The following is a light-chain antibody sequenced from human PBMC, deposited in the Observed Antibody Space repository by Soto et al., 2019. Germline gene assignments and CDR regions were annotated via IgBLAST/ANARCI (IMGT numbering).Light chain of an antibody. CDR1: SSDIGTFDY. CDR2: EVS. J-gene: IGLJ3*02. V-gene: IGLV2-8*01. Sequence: QSALTQPPSASGSPGPSVTISCTGTSSDIGTFDYVSWYQQYPGKAPKLIIYEVSERPSGVPDRFSGSKSGNTASLTVSGLQAEDEADYHCNSHAGSIVLFGGGTKRTVL. CDR3: NSHAGSIVL.